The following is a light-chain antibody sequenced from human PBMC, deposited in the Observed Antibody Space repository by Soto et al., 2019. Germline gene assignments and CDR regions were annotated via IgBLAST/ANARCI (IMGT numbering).Light chain of an antibody. J-gene: IGKJ2*01. V-gene: IGKV3-15*01. CDR2: DAS. CDR3: QQHNNWPLYT. Sequence: EIVMTQSPATLSVSPGERATLSCRASQSVGGNLAWYQQRPGRAPRLLIYDASTRATDIPARFSGSGSGTAFTLTISSLQSEDFALYYCQQHNNWPLYTFGQGTKLEIK. CDR1: QSVGGN.